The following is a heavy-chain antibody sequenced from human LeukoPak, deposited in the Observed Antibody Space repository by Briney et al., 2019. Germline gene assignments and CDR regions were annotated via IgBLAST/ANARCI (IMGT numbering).Heavy chain of an antibody. CDR1: GFTFSSYA. CDR3: ARDRDYYGAGSYLPRGDAFDM. CDR2: ISYDGSNN. J-gene: IGHJ3*02. D-gene: IGHD3-10*01. V-gene: IGHV3-30*04. Sequence: PGGSLRLSCAASGFTFSSYAMHWVRQAPGKGLGWVAIISYDGSNNYYADSVRGRFIVSRDKSKNTLYLQMNSLRAEDAAVYYCARDRDYYGAGSYLPRGDAFDMWGQGTLVTVSS.